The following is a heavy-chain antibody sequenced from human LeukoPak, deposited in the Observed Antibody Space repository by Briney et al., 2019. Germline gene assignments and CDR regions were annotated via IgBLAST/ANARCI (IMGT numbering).Heavy chain of an antibody. CDR3: AREETTIDAFDI. CDR2: MNPNSGNI. Sequence: ASVKVSGKASGYTFTSYDINWVRQATGQGLEWMGWMNPNSGNIGYAQKFQGRVTMTRNTSISIAYMELSSLRSEDTAVYYCAREETTIDAFDIWGQGTMVTVSS. D-gene: IGHD5-12*01. V-gene: IGHV1-8*01. CDR1: GYTFTSYD. J-gene: IGHJ3*02.